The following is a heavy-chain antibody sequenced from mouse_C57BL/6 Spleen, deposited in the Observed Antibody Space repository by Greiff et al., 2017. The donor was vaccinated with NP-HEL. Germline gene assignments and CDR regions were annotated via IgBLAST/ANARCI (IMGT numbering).Heavy chain of an antibody. V-gene: IGHV8-8*01. Sequence: QVQLKESGPGILQPSQTLSLTCSFSGFSLSTFGMGVGWIRQPSGKGLEWLAHIWWDDDKYYNPALKSRLTISKDTSKNQVFLKIANVDTADTATYYCARIDWELRGYAMDYWGQGTSVTVSS. D-gene: IGHD2-1*01. CDR2: IWWDDDK. CDR1: GFSLSTFGMG. J-gene: IGHJ4*01. CDR3: ARIDWELRGYAMDY.